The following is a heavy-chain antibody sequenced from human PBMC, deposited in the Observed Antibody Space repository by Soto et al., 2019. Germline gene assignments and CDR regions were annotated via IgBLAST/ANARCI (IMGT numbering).Heavy chain of an antibody. CDR1: GFTFSPYA. V-gene: IGHV3-23*01. J-gene: IGHJ4*02. D-gene: IGHD1-26*01. CDR2: ISCSGGST. Sequence: PGGSLRLSCEVSGFTFSPYAMSWVRQAPGKGPEWVSSISCSGGSTNYGDSVKVRFTISRDNSKNRLYLQMNSLRAEDTAVYYCAVSGRSLGPCDXWGQGTRVTASX. CDR3: AVSGRSLGPCDX.